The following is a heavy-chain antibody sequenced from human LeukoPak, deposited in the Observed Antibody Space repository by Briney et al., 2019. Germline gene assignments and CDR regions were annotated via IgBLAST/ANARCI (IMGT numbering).Heavy chain of an antibody. CDR1: GITFSSYG. J-gene: IGHJ4*02. CDR3: ARDNYYYDSGGYPGGY. Sequence: GGSLRLSCAASGITFSSYGMHWVRQAPGKGLEWVAVISYDGSNKYYADSVKGRFTISRDNFKNTLYLQMNSLRVEDTAVYYCARDNYYYDSGGYPGGYWGQGTLVTVSS. CDR2: ISYDGSNK. D-gene: IGHD3-22*01. V-gene: IGHV3-30*03.